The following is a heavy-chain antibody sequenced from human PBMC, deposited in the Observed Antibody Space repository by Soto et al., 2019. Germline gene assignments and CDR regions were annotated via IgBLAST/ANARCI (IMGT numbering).Heavy chain of an antibody. J-gene: IGHJ4*02. Sequence: GGSLRLSCAASGFTFSSYWMHWVRQAPGKGLVWVSRMNSDGSSITYADSVKGRFTISRDSAKNTMYLQVYSLRAEDTAVYYCAREIATTGLYYFDYWGQGTLVTVSS. D-gene: IGHD6-13*01. V-gene: IGHV3-74*01. CDR3: AREIATTGLYYFDY. CDR1: GFTFSSYW. CDR2: MNSDGSSI.